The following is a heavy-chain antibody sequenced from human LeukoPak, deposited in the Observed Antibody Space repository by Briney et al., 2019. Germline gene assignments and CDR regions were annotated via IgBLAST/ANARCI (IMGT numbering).Heavy chain of an antibody. CDR2: ISSSSSYI. J-gene: IGHJ4*02. V-gene: IGHV3-21*01. Sequence: GGSLRLSCAASGFTFSSYSMNWVRQAPGKGLAWISSISSSSSYIYYADSVKGRFTISRDNAKISLYLQMNSLRAEDTAVYYCARGGYYDFWSGYYKMSGDYWGQGTLVTVSS. CDR1: GFTFSSYS. CDR3: ARGGYYDFWSGYYKMSGDY. D-gene: IGHD3-3*01.